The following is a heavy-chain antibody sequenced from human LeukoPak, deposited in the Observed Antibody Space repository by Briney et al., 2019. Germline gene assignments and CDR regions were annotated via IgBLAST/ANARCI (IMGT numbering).Heavy chain of an antibody. V-gene: IGHV1-69*06. Sequence: ASVKVSCKASGGTFSSYAISWVRQAPGQGLEWMGGIIPIFGTANYAQKFQGRVTITADKSTRTAYMELSSLRSEDTAVYYCARAPYSNYDDFDIWGQGTMVTVSS. J-gene: IGHJ3*02. CDR1: GGTFSSYA. CDR3: ARAPYSNYDDFDI. D-gene: IGHD4-11*01. CDR2: IIPIFGTA.